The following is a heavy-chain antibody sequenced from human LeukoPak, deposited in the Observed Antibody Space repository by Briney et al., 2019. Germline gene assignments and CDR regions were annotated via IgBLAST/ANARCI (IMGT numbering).Heavy chain of an antibody. V-gene: IGHV3-64*01. CDR1: GFTFSSYA. D-gene: IGHD7-27*01. J-gene: IGHJ4*02. CDR3: ARDLQNWGTGPFDY. Sequence: PGGSLRLSCAASGFTFSSYAMHWVRQAPGKGLEYVSAISSNGGSTYYANSVKGRSTISRDNSKNTLYLQMGSLRAEDMAVYYCARDLQNWGTGPFDYWGQGTLVTVSS. CDR2: ISSNGGST.